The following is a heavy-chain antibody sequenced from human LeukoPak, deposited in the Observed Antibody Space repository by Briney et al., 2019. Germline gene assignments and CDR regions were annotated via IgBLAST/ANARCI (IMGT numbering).Heavy chain of an antibody. Sequence: PGGSLRLSCTTSGFTFGDYAMSWVRQAPGKGLEWVGFIRTKAYGGTPEYAASVKGRFTISRDDFKGIAYLQVNSLKTEDTAVYFCSGTSYVWGSCRSLDFWGQGTLVTVSS. CDR2: IRTKAYGGTP. CDR3: SGTSYVWGSCRSLDF. CDR1: GFTFGDYA. D-gene: IGHD3-16*02. V-gene: IGHV3-49*04. J-gene: IGHJ4*02.